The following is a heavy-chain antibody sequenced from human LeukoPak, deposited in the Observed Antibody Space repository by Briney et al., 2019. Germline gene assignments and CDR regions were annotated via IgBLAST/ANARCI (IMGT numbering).Heavy chain of an antibody. Sequence: ASVKVSCKASGYNFTSYDINWVRQATGQGLEWMGWMNPNSGNTGYAQKFQGRVTITRNTSISTAYMELSSLRSEDTAVYYCARGPGYSSSWYDYYYYMDVWGKGTTVTVSS. CDR2: MNPNSGNT. V-gene: IGHV1-8*03. D-gene: IGHD6-13*01. CDR1: GYNFTSYD. J-gene: IGHJ6*03. CDR3: ARGPGYSSSWYDYYYYMDV.